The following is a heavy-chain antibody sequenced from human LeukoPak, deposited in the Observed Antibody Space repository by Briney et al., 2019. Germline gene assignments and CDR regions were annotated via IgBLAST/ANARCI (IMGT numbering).Heavy chain of an antibody. V-gene: IGHV4-38-2*02. CDR1: YYSISTGYF. D-gene: IGHD1-26*01. CDR3: ARDRVGIRPYYMDV. J-gene: IGHJ6*03. Sequence: PSETLSLTCTVSYYSISTGYFWGWVRQPPGKGLEWIGSIYQSGGTYYNPSLERRVTISLDTSKNQFSLSLSSVTAADTAVYFCARDRVGIRPYYMDVWGKGTTVTVSS. CDR2: IYQSGGT.